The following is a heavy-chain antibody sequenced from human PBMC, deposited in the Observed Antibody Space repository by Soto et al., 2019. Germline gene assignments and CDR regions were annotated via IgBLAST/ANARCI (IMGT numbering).Heavy chain of an antibody. CDR1: RASITDAKW. Sequence: QVQLLESGPGLVKPSGTLSLTCAVSRASITDAKWWSWVRQAPGKGLEWIGEIYHTGSTSYNPALTSRVTISVDKSNNQSLLKLRPVTAADPAVYYCATYDFWSGLFDYWGQGILVTVSP. J-gene: IGHJ4*02. CDR2: IYHTGST. CDR3: ATYDFWSGLFDY. D-gene: IGHD3-3*01. V-gene: IGHV4-4*02.